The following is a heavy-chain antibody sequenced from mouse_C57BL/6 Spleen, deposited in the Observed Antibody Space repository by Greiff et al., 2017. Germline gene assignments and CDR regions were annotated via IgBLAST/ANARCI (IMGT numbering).Heavy chain of an antibody. CDR3: ARHSPGYYFDY. J-gene: IGHJ2*01. Sequence: DVQLVESGGGLVQPKGSLKLSCAASGFSFNTYAMNWVRQAPGKGLEWVARIRSKSNNYATYYADSVKDRFTISRDDSESMLYLQMNNLKTEDTAMYYCARHSPGYYFDYWGQGTTLTVSS. CDR2: IRSKSNNYAT. CDR1: GFSFNTYA. V-gene: IGHV10-1*01.